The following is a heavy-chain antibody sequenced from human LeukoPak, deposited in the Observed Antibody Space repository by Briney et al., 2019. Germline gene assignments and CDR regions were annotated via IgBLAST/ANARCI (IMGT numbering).Heavy chain of an antibody. CDR3: AKFSGPVRYFDWSDYYYYMDV. CDR1: GFTFSSYA. CDR2: ISGSGGST. Sequence: GGSLRLSCAASGFTFSSYAMSWVRQAPGKGLEWVSAISGSGGSTYYADSVKGRFTISRDNSKNTLYLQMNSLRAEDTAVYYCAKFSGPVRYFDWSDYYYYMDVWGKGTTVTVSS. V-gene: IGHV3-23*01. J-gene: IGHJ6*03. D-gene: IGHD3-9*01.